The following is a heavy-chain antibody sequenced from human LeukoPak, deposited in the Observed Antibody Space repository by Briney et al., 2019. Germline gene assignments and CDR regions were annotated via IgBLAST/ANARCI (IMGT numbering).Heavy chain of an antibody. CDR3: ARGGQDYYDSSGYYGPGDY. D-gene: IGHD3-22*01. CDR1: GGSISSYC. V-gene: IGHV4-4*07. J-gene: IGHJ4*02. Sequence: SETLSLTCTVSGGSISSYCWSWIRQPAGKGLEWIGRIYTSGSTNYNPSLKSRVTMSVDTSKNQFSLKLSSVTAADTAVYYCARGGQDYYDSSGYYGPGDYWGQGTLVTVSS. CDR2: IYTSGST.